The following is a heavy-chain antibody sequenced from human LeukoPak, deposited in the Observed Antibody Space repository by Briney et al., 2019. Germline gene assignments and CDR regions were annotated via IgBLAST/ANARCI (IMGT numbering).Heavy chain of an antibody. Sequence: PGGSLRLSFVASGFAFSDYYMSWIRQAPGKGPEWVALISASAVTIYYAASVKGRFTISRDNAKKSLYLDIQSLRVDDTAFYFCARGGWAGAPPFDSWGQGVLVTVSS. J-gene: IGHJ5*01. D-gene: IGHD1-26*01. CDR3: ARGGWAGAPPFDS. V-gene: IGHV3-11*01. CDR2: ISASAVTI. CDR1: GFAFSDYY.